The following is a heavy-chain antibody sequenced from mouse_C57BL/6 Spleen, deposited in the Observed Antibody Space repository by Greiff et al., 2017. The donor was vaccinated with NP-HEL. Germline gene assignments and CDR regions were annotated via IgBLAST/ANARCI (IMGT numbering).Heavy chain of an antibody. Sequence: QVQLQQSGAELVKPGASVKISCKASGYAFSSYWMNWVKQRPGKGLEWIGQIYPGDGDTNYNGKFKGKATLTADKSSSTAYMQLSSLTSEDSAVYFCARSGQLRLQEAWFAYWGQGTLVTVSA. CDR1: GYAFSSYW. CDR3: ARSGQLRLQEAWFAY. V-gene: IGHV1-80*01. J-gene: IGHJ3*01. D-gene: IGHD3-2*02. CDR2: IYPGDGDT.